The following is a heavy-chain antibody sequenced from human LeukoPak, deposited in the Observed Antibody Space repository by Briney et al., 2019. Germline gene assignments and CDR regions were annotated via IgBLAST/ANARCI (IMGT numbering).Heavy chain of an antibody. D-gene: IGHD4-23*01. Sequence: GASVKVSCKASGYTFTSYDINWVRQATGQGLEWMGWMNPNSGNTGYAQKFQGRVTMTRNISISTAYMELSNLRSEDTAVYYCARAGVYGGNSGVDYWGQGTLVTVSS. CDR2: MNPNSGNT. CDR3: ARAGVYGGNSGVDY. CDR1: GYTFTSYD. J-gene: IGHJ4*02. V-gene: IGHV1-8*01.